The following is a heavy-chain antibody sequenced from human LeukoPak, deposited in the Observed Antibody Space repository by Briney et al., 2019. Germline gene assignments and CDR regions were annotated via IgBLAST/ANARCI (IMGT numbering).Heavy chain of an antibody. D-gene: IGHD3-10*01. V-gene: IGHV4-34*01. J-gene: IGHJ4*02. CDR3: ARRGYYGSGSYFFDY. Sequence: KPSETLSLTCAVYGFSFSGYYWSWLRQPPGKGLEWVGEINHSGSTNYNPSLKSRVTISVDTSKNQFSLKLSSVTAADTAVYYCARRGYYGSGSYFFDYWGQGTLVTVSS. CDR1: GFSFSGYY. CDR2: INHSGST.